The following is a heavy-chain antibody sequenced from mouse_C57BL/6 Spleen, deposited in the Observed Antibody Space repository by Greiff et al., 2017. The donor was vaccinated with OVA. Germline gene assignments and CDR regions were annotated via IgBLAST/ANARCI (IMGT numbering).Heavy chain of an antibody. CDR3: AREGSYYSNYRSYAMDY. Sequence: VNVVESGPELVKPGASVKISCKASGYAFSSSWMNWVKQRPGKGLEWIGRIYPGDGDTNYNGKFKGKATLTADKSSSTAYMQLSSLTSEDSAVYFCAREGSYYSNYRSYAMDYWGQGTSVTVSS. CDR2: IYPGDGDT. V-gene: IGHV1-82*01. J-gene: IGHJ4*01. CDR1: GYAFSSSW. D-gene: IGHD2-5*01.